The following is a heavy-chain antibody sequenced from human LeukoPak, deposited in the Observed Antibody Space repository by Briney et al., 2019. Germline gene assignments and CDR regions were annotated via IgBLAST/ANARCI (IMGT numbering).Heavy chain of an antibody. CDR1: GGSFSGYY. J-gene: IGHJ4*02. V-gene: IGHV4-34*01. D-gene: IGHD3-10*01. CDR3: ARGLRHGSGSFGGDLDY. CDR2: INHSGST. Sequence: SETLSLTCAVYGGSFSGYYWSWIRQPPGKGLEWIGEINHSGSTNYNPSLKSRVTISVDTSKNQFSLKLSSVTAADTAVYYCARGLRHGSGSFGGDLDYWGQGTLVTVSS.